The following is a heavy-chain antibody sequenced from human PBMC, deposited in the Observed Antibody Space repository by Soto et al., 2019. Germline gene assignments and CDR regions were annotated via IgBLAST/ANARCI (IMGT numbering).Heavy chain of an antibody. CDR3: TTSYYYDSSGYYYSPLDYYYYGMDV. CDR1: GFTFSNAW. J-gene: IGHJ6*02. CDR2: IKSKTDGGTT. V-gene: IGHV3-15*07. D-gene: IGHD3-22*01. Sequence: PGGSLRLSCAASGFTFSNAWMNWVRQAPGKGLEWVGRIKSKTDGGTTDYAAPVKGRFTISRDDSKNTLYLQMNSLKTEDTAVYYCTTSYYYDSSGYYYSPLDYYYYGMDVWGQGTTVTVSS.